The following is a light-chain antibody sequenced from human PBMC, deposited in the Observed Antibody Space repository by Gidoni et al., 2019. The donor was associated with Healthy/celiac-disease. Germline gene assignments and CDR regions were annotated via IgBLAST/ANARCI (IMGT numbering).Light chain of an antibody. CDR3: QSYDSSLSGSV. CDR1: SSNIVAGYD. V-gene: IGLV1-40*01. J-gene: IGLJ2*01. Sequence: QSVLTQPPSVSGAPGQRVTISCTGRSSNIVAGYDVHWYQQLPGTAPKLLIYVNSNRPSGVTDRFSGSKSGTSASLAITGLQAEDEADYYCQSYDSSLSGSVFGGGTKLTVL. CDR2: VNS.